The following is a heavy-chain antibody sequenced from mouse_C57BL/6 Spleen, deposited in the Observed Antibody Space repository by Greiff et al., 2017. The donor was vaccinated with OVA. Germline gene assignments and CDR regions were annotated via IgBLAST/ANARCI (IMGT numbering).Heavy chain of an antibody. CDR3: ARPTVVATDWYFDV. D-gene: IGHD1-1*01. V-gene: IGHV7-3*01. CDR1: GFTFTDYY. CDR2: IRNTANGYTT. J-gene: IGHJ1*03. Sequence: EVMLVESGGGLVQPGGSLSLSCAASGFTFTDYYMSWVRQPPGKALEWLGFIRNTANGYTTEYSASVKGRFTISRDNSQSIRYRQMSALRAEDSATYDNARPTVVATDWYFDVWGTGTTVTVST.